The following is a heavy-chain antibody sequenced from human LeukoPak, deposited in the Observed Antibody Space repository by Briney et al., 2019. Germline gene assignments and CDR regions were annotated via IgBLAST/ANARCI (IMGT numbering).Heavy chain of an antibody. Sequence: PGGSLRLSCAASGFTFSSYSMNWVRQAPGKGLEGVSYISSSSSTIYYADSVKGRFTISRDNAKNSLYLQMNSLRAEDTALYYCAKGLSMVRGVIESYFDYWGQGTLVTVSS. D-gene: IGHD3-10*01. V-gene: IGHV3-48*04. CDR3: AKGLSMVRGVIESYFDY. CDR2: ISSSSSTI. J-gene: IGHJ4*02. CDR1: GFTFSSYS.